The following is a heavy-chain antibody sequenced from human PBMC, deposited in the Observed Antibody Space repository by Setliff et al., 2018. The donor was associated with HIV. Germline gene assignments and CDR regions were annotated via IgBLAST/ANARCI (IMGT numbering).Heavy chain of an antibody. J-gene: IGHJ3*02. CDR3: ASGHLKVGDAFHI. CDR1: GFSSNA. Sequence: AGGSLRLSCAASGFSSNAIYWVRQAPGKGLEWVTVISSDGGESHYADSVRGRFIISRDNSKSTVYLEMNSLTFDDTAMYYCASGHLKVGDAFHIWGQGTMVTVSS. D-gene: IGHD1-26*01. CDR2: ISSDGGES. V-gene: IGHV3-30*01.